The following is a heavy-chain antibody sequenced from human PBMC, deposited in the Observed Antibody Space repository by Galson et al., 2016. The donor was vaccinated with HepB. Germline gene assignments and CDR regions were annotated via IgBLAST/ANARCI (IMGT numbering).Heavy chain of an antibody. J-gene: IGHJ4*02. D-gene: IGHD1-20*01. Sequence: SETLSLTCSVSGASSIMNKYFWGWIRQPPGKGLEWIGSMFSTGSSYFNLSLKSRVSMSIDTSTNRLSLKLRSVTAADTAFYYCARPISGTSLSDFDYWGQGILVTVSS. CDR1: GASSIMNKYF. V-gene: IGHV4-39*02. CDR3: ARPISGTSLSDFDY. CDR2: MFSTGSS.